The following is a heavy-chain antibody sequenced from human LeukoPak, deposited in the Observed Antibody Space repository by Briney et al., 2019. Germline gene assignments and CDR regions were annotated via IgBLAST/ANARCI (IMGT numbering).Heavy chain of an antibody. CDR2: INWNGGTT. D-gene: IGHD3-22*01. Sequence: GGSLRLSCAASGFNFDNHGMSWVRRGPGKGLEWVAGINWNGGTTGYADSVKGRFTISRDNAKNSLYLQMSSLRAEDTALYYCARGVGYYDITGYPLDYWGQGRPVTVSS. CDR3: ARGVGYYDITGYPLDY. J-gene: IGHJ4*02. V-gene: IGHV3-20*04. CDR1: GFNFDNHG.